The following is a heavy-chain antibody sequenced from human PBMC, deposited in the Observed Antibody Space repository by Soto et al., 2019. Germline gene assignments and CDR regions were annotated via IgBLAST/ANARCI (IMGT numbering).Heavy chain of an antibody. D-gene: IGHD5-12*01. Sequence: QVQLVESGGGVVQPGRSLRLSCAASGFTFSSYGMHWVRQAPGKGLEWVAVIWYDGSNKYYADSVRGRFTISRDNSKNTLYLQMNRLRAEDTAVYYCAGAEGRYRGYDSPYYYYYGMDVWGQGTTVTVSS. V-gene: IGHV3-33*01. CDR2: IWYDGSNK. CDR1: GFTFSSYG. J-gene: IGHJ6*02. CDR3: AGAEGRYRGYDSPYYYYYGMDV.